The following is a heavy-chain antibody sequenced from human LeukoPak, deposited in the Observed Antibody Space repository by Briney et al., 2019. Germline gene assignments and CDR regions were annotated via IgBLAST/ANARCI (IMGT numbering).Heavy chain of an antibody. V-gene: IGHV4-34*01. Sequence: PSETLSLTCAVYGGSFSDYYWSWICQPPGKGLEWIGEINHSGSTNYNPSLKSRVTISVDTSKNQFSLKLSSVTAADTAVYYCARRGSYSSGWYRYWGQGTLVTVSS. D-gene: IGHD6-19*01. CDR2: INHSGST. J-gene: IGHJ4*02. CDR1: GGSFSDYY. CDR3: ARRGSYSSGWYRY.